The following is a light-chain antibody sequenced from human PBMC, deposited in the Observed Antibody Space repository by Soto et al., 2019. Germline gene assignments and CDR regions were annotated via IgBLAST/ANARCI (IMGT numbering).Light chain of an antibody. CDR2: GAS. J-gene: IGKJ1*01. CDR1: QSVSGSY. Sequence: IVLTQSPGTLSLSPGERATLSCRASQSVSGSYLAWYQQKPGQAPRLLIYGASSRATGIPDRFSGSGSGTDFTLTISRLEPEDFAVYYCQQYGSSPWTFGQGTKVGIK. CDR3: QQYGSSPWT. V-gene: IGKV3-20*01.